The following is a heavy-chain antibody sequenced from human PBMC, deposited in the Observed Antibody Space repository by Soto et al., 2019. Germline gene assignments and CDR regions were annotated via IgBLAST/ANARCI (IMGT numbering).Heavy chain of an antibody. V-gene: IGHV4-34*01. CDR3: ARIRSIAVAGTSDYYYGTDV. Sequence: SETLSLTCAVDGGSFSGYCWSWIRQPPGKGLEWIGEINHSGGTNYNPSLKSRATISVDTSKNQFSLKLSSVTAADTAVYYCARIRSIAVAGTSDYYYGTDVWGQGTTVTVSS. D-gene: IGHD6-19*01. J-gene: IGHJ6*02. CDR2: INHSGGT. CDR1: GGSFSGYC.